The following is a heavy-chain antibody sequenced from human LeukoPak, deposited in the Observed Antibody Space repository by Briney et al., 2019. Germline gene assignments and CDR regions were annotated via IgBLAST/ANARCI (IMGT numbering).Heavy chain of an antibody. CDR2: IRYDGSNK. CDR1: GFTFSSYG. Sequence: PGGSLRLSCAASGFTFSSYGMHWVRQAPGKGLEWVAFIRYDGSNKYYADSVKGRFTISRDNSKNTLYLQMNSLRAEDTAVYYCAKDSNHNYYSVPDYFDYWGQGTLVTVSS. CDR3: AKDSNHNYYSVPDYFDY. J-gene: IGHJ4*02. V-gene: IGHV3-30*02. D-gene: IGHD3-22*01.